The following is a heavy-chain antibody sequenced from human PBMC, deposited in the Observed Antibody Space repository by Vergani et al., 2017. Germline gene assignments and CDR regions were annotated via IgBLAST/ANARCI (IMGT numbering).Heavy chain of an antibody. Sequence: QAQLQESGPGLVKPSETLSLTCHVFGVSVTDYNCNWIRQAPGKGLEWIASLSTTGGATHASHNPSLKSRVSISVDTSKSQFSLRLTSVTAADSAIYYCAGDTHSWQRADRWGQGLLVSVSS. CDR1: GVSVTDYN. CDR3: AGDTHSWQRADR. D-gene: IGHD6-13*01. J-gene: IGHJ5*02. V-gene: IGHV4-4*09. CDR2: LSTTGGA.